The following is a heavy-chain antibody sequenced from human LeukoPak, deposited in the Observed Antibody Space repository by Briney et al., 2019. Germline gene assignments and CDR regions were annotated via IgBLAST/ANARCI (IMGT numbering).Heavy chain of an antibody. CDR1: GFTFSSYA. CDR3: AKGSDSYYFDY. V-gene: IGHV3-23*01. Sequence: GGSLRLSCVASGFTFSSYAMSRVRQAPGKGLEWVSSISGSGGSTYYADSVKGRFTISRDNSKNTLYLQMNSLRVEDTAVYYCAKGSDSYYFDYWGQGTLVTVSS. CDR2: ISGSGGST. J-gene: IGHJ4*02.